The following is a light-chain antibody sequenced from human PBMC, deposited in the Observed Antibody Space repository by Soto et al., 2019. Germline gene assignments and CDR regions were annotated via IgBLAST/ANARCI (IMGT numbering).Light chain of an antibody. CDR2: DTS. CDR3: QQFDSVPLT. J-gene: IGKJ4*01. CDR1: HDIGTY. V-gene: IGKV1-33*01. Sequence: DVQMTQSPPSLSASVGDRVTITCQASHDIGTYLNWYQHKPGKAPKLLIFDTSHLATGVPARFSGSGSDTYFTFTITNLQAEDFAAYYCQQFDSVPLTFGGGTHVEI.